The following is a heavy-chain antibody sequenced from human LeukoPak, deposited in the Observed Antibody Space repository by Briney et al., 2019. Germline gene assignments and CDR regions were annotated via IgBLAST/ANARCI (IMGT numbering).Heavy chain of an antibody. CDR2: ITSSGSPT. D-gene: IGHD2-15*01. J-gene: IGHJ3*02. CDR3: ARDISSSTRAFDI. Sequence: GGSLRLSCAASGFTLSTYEMTWVRQAPGKGLEWISFITSSGSPTFYADSVKGRFTIFRDTAKNSLFLQMNNLRGEDTAVYYCARDISSSTRAFDIWGQRTMVTVS. V-gene: IGHV3-48*03. CDR1: GFTLSTYE.